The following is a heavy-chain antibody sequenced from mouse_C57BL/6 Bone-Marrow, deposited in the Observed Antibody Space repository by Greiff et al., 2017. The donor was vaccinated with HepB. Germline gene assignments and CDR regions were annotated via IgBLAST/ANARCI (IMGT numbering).Heavy chain of an antibody. CDR3: ARFPHYDYAMDY. V-gene: IGHV7-3*01. D-gene: IGHD1-2*01. J-gene: IGHJ4*01. CDR1: GFTFTDYY. Sequence: EVKVVESGGGLVQPGGSLSLSCAASGFTFTDYYMSWVRQPPGKALEWLGFIRNKANGYTTEYSASVKGRFTISRDNSQSILYLQMNALRAEDSATYYCARFPHYDYAMDYWGQGTSVTVSS. CDR2: IRNKANGYTT.